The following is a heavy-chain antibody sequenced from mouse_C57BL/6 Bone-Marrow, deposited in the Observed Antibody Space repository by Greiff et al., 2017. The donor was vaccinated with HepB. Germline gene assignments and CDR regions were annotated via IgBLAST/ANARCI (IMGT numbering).Heavy chain of an antibody. CDR2: IRSKSNNYAT. CDR1: GFSFNTYA. CDR3: VRPGLYDEAMDY. J-gene: IGHJ4*01. Sequence: EVQLVESGGGLVQPKGSLKLSCAASGFSFNTYAMNWVRQAPGKGLEWVARIRSKSNNYATYYADSVKDRFTISRDDSESMLYLQMNNLKTEDTAMYYCVRPGLYDEAMDYWGQGTSVTVSS. D-gene: IGHD2-12*01. V-gene: IGHV10-1*01.